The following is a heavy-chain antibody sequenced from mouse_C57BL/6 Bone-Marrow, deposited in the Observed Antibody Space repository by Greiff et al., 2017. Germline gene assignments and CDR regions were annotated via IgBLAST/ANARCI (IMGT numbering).Heavy chain of an antibody. J-gene: IGHJ2*01. CDR1: GYTFTSYW. D-gene: IGHD1-1*01. CDR3: ARAYYGSSPYYFDY. V-gene: IGHV1-69*01. Sequence: QVLLQQPGAELVMPGASVKLSCKASGYTFTSYWMHWVKQRPGQGLEWIGEIDPSDSYTNSNQTFKGTSTWTVDNSSSTAYMQLSSLTSEDSAVYYCARAYYGSSPYYFDYWGQGTTLTVSS. CDR2: IDPSDSYT.